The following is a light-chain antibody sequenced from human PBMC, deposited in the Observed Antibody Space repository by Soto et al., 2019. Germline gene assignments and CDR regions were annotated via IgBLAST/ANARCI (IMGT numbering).Light chain of an antibody. Sequence: EVVLTQSPNTLSLSPGERATLSCWASQSLRSSYLAWYQRKPGQAPRLVIYDASNRVTGFPARFSGSGSETDFTLTISSLEPEDFAVYYCQHRGGWPLAFGQGTKLEIK. CDR2: DAS. CDR1: QSLRSSY. J-gene: IGKJ2*01. V-gene: IGKV3D-20*02. CDR3: QHRGGWPLA.